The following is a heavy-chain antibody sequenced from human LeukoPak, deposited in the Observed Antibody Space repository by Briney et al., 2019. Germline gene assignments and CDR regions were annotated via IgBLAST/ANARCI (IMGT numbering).Heavy chain of an antibody. J-gene: IGHJ4*02. CDR3: ARDQRWFGELDF. V-gene: IGHV3-48*03. Sequence: GGSLRLSCAASGFTFSSSEMNWVRPAPGDGMEWVSYITGSGDNTYYADSVKGRFTISRDDARNSVYLQMNSLRAEDTAVYYCARDQRWFGELDFWGQGTLVTVSS. D-gene: IGHD3-10*01. CDR1: GFTFSSSE. CDR2: ITGSGDNT.